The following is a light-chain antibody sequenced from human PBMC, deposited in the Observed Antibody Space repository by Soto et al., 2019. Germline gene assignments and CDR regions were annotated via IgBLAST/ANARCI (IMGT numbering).Light chain of an antibody. CDR3: QQSSTTPWT. CDR2: GAS. Sequence: DIQMTQSPPSLSASLGDSVTITCRASQTITRNLNWYQQKPGKPPNLLIFGASSLQSGVPSRFVGSGSGTHFTLTVTNLHPEDFATYFCQQSSTTPWTFGQGTKVEVK. J-gene: IGKJ1*01. CDR1: QTITRN. V-gene: IGKV1-39*01.